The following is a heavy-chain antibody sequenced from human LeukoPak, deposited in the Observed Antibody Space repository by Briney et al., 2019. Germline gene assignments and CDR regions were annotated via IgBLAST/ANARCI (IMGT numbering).Heavy chain of an antibody. D-gene: IGHD6-13*01. V-gene: IGHV3-9*01. CDR1: GFTFDDYA. CDR3: AKFAAAGVFDY. J-gene: IGHJ4*02. CDR2: ISWNSGSI. Sequence: PGRSLRLSCAASGFTFDDYAVHWVRQAPGKGLEWVSGISWNSGSIGYADSVKGRFTISRDNAKNSLYLRMNSLRAEDTALYYCAKFAAAGVFDYWGQGTLVTVSS.